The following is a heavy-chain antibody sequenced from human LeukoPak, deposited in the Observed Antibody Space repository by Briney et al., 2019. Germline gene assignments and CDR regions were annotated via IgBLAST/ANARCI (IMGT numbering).Heavy chain of an antibody. CDR2: ISAYNGNT. V-gene: IGHV1-18*01. Sequence: ASVKVSCKASGYTFTSYGISWVRQTPGQGLEWMGWISAYNGNTNYAQKLQGRVTMTTDTSTSTAYMELRSLRSDDTAVYYCARDAVPQLWLVRYFDYWGQGTLVTVSS. J-gene: IGHJ4*02. D-gene: IGHD6-19*01. CDR3: ARDAVPQLWLVRYFDY. CDR1: GYTFTSYG.